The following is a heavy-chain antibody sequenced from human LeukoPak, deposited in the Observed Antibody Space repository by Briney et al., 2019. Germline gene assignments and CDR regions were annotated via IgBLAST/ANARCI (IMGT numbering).Heavy chain of an antibody. J-gene: IGHJ4*02. D-gene: IGHD2-15*01. CDR2: IRSKATSYAT. CDR1: GFTFGGSA. CDR3: TGSGPLYDD. Sequence: GGSLRLSCAASGFTFGGSAMHWVRQASGKGLEWVGRIRSKATSYATAYAASVKGRFTISRDDSENTAYLKMSSLITEDTAVYICTGSGPLYDDWGQGTLVTVSA. V-gene: IGHV3-73*01.